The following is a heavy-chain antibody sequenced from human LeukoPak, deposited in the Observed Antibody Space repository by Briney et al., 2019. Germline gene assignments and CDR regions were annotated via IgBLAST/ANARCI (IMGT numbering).Heavy chain of an antibody. CDR2: ISYDGSNK. V-gene: IGHV3-30*04. CDR1: GFTFSSYA. J-gene: IGHJ5*02. CDR3: AKERTYYYGSGSYYNGLDWYDP. D-gene: IGHD3-10*01. Sequence: GGSLRLSCAASGFTFSSYAMHWVRQAPGKGLEWVAVISYDGSNKYYADSVKGRFTISRDNSKNTLYLQMNSLRAEDTAVYYCAKERTYYYGSGSYYNGLDWYDPWGQGTLVTVSS.